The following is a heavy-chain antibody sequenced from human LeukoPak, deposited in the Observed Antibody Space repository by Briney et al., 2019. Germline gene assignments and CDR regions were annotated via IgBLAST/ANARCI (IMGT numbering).Heavy chain of an antibody. CDR3: ASKGYCSGGSCSLLDY. Sequence: GGSLRLSCAASGFTFSSYAMSWVREAPGKGLEWVSAISGSGGSTYYADSVKGRLTISRDNSKNTLYLQMNSLRAEDTAVYYCASKGYCSGGSCSLLDYWGQGTLVTVSS. D-gene: IGHD2-15*01. V-gene: IGHV3-23*01. J-gene: IGHJ4*02. CDR1: GFTFSSYA. CDR2: ISGSGGST.